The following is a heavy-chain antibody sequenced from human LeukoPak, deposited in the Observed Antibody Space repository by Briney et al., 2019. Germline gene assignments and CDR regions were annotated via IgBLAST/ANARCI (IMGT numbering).Heavy chain of an antibody. D-gene: IGHD4-23*01. CDR2: IYYSGST. J-gene: IGHJ3*02. CDR1: GGSISSGGYY. CDR3: ARVDGGNLRAFDI. V-gene: IGHV4-31*03. Sequence: PSQTLSLTCTVSGGSISSGGYYWSWIRQHPGKGLEWIGYIYYSGSTYYNPSLKSRVTISVDTSKNQFSLKLSSVTAADTAVYYCARVDGGNLRAFDIWGQGTMVTVSS.